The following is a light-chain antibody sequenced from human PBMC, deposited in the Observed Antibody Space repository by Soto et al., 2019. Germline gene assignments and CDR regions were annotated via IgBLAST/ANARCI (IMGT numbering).Light chain of an antibody. CDR2: DVS. Sequence: EIQMTQSPSTLSASVGDRVTITCRASQSISSWLAWYQQKPGKAPKLLIYDVSSLESGVPSRFSGSGSETEFTLTISSLQPDDVATYYCQQYNSFWTFGQGTKVDIK. CDR3: QQYNSFWT. J-gene: IGKJ1*01. V-gene: IGKV1-5*01. CDR1: QSISSW.